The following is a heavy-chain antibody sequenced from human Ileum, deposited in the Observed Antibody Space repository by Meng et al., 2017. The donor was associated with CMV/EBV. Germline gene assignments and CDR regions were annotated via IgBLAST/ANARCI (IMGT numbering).Heavy chain of an antibody. D-gene: IGHD2-15*01. Sequence: QVQLHQSGAGLLTPSETLSLTCGVCDESSSSYFWTWIRQPPGKGLEWIGEIFHVGGTSYNPSLEGRATISVDTSKKQFSLKLCSVTAADTAVYYCARGTSQAWELLHYWGQGTLVTVSS. CDR3: ARGTSQAWELLHY. CDR2: IFHVGGT. J-gene: IGHJ4*02. V-gene: IGHV4-34*01. CDR1: DESSSSYF.